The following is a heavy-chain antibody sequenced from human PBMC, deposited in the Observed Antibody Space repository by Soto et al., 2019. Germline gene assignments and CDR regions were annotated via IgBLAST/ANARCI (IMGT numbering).Heavy chain of an antibody. V-gene: IGHV3-30*18. Sequence: GGSLRLSCAASGFTFRNFVMHWVRQAPGKGLEWVAVISYAGNNIYYADSVKGRFTISRDNSGNTLYLEMSSLRDEDTAVYYCPHDQSSLFRSDSGVDVWGQGTTVAVSS. CDR2: ISYAGNNI. J-gene: IGHJ6*02. D-gene: IGHD3-3*01. CDR3: PHDQSSLFRSDSGVDV. CDR1: GFTFRNFV.